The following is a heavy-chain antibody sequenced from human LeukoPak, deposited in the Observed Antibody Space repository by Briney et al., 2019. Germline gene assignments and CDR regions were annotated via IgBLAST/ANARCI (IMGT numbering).Heavy chain of an antibody. V-gene: IGHV4-59*08. Sequence: PSETLSLTCTVSGGSISSYYWSWLRQPPGKGLECIGYIYNSGSTNYNPSLKSRVSISVDTSKNQFSLKLSSVTAADTAVYYCARSAIDAFDIWGQGTMVTVSS. CDR2: IYNSGST. CDR3: ARSAIDAFDI. D-gene: IGHD6-25*01. CDR1: GGSISSYY. J-gene: IGHJ3*02.